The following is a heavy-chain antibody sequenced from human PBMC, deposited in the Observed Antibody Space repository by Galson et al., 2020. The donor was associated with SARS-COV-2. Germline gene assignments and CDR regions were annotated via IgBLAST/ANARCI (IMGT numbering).Heavy chain of an antibody. V-gene: IGHV3-23*01. D-gene: IGHD3-22*01. CDR1: GFTFSSYA. Sequence: GGSLRLSCAASGFTFSSYAMSWVRQAPGKGLEWVSAISGSGGSTYYADSVKGRFTISRDNSKNTLYLQMNSLRAEDTAVYYCAKVPMIVGGIADFDYWGQGTLVTVSS. J-gene: IGHJ4*02. CDR2: ISGSGGST. CDR3: AKVPMIVGGIADFDY.